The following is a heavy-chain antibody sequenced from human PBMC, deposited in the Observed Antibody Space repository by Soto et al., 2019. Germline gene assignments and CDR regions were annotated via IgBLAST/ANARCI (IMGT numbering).Heavy chain of an antibody. V-gene: IGHV3-23*01. J-gene: IGHJ4*02. CDR2: ISGSGGST. Sequence: EVQLLESGGGLVQPGGSLRLSCAASGFTFSSYAMRWVRQAPGKGLEWVSAISGSGGSTYYADSVKGRFTISRDNAKNTLYLQMNSLRAEDTAVYYCARRGSGSYYDYWGQGTLVTVSS. CDR1: GFTFSSYA. D-gene: IGHD1-26*01. CDR3: ARRGSGSYYDY.